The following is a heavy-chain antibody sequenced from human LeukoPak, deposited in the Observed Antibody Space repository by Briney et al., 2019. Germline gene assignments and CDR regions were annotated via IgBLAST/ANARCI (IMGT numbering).Heavy chain of an antibody. CDR1: GFTFSSYA. CDR2: ISYDGSNK. J-gene: IGHJ4*02. V-gene: IGHV3-30-3*01. Sequence: GGSLRLSCAASGFTFSSYAMHWVRQAPGKGLEWVAVISYDGSNKYYADSVKGRFTISRDNSKNTLYLQMNSLRAEDTTVYYCARGKRYSGNYFDYWGQGTLVTVSS. D-gene: IGHD1-26*01. CDR3: ARGKRYSGNYFDY.